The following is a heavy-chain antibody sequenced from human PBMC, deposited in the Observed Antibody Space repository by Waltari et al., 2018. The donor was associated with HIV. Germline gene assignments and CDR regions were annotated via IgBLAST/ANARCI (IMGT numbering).Heavy chain of an antibody. CDR1: GSDFCGFA. V-gene: IGHV3-49*03. CDR3: SIDHAYLYLLDY. Sequence: PVLDSGGGLFQPGRSMKLSCAIYGSDFCGFAVSWFRQCPGKRREGVGRIGNHHVGGTTHYAASVGGRFFISRDDAKDIAYLQINSLKAQDTGIYYCSIDHAYLYLLDYWGQGTLVTVSS. J-gene: IGHJ4*02. CDR2: IGNHHVGGTT.